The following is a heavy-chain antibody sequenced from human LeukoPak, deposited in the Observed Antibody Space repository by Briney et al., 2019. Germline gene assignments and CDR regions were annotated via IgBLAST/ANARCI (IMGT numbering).Heavy chain of an antibody. CDR3: ATNYDILTGIGLPYYYYYMDV. Sequence: ASVKVSCKASGYMFTTYYIHWVRQAPGQGPEWMGWINPNTGDTNYAPKFRGRVSMTRDESVSTAYMELSGLTSDDTAVFYCATNYDILTGIGLPYYYYYMDVWGKGTTVTVSS. J-gene: IGHJ6*03. CDR2: INPNTGDT. D-gene: IGHD3-9*01. CDR1: GYMFTTYY. V-gene: IGHV1-2*02.